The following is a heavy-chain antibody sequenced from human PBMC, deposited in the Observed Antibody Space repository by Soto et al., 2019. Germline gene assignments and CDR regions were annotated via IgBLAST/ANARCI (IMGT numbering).Heavy chain of an antibody. D-gene: IGHD2-21*01. Sequence: GSLRLSCTASGLPHSSFAMMWVRQAPGQGLECVSGIYGNGGGIEYADSVKGRFTISRDNSKNTVYLQMTDLRADDTAVYYCAKDAVYNDGLWLMDHWGQGTQVTVSS. CDR2: IYGNGGGI. CDR3: AKDAVYNDGLWLMDH. CDR1: GLPHSSFA. V-gene: IGHV3-23*01. J-gene: IGHJ4*02.